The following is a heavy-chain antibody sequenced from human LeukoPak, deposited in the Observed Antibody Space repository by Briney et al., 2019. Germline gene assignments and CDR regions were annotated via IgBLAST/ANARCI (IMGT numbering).Heavy chain of an antibody. CDR3: ARDTLRQLVGPTGYYFDY. Sequence: SVKVSCKASGGTFSSYAISWVRQAPGQGLEWMGGIIPIFGTANYAQKFQGRVTITADESTSTAYMELSSLRSEDTAVYYCARDTLRQLVGPTGYYFDYWGQGTLVTVSS. CDR1: GGTFSSYA. V-gene: IGHV1-69*01. CDR2: IIPIFGTA. J-gene: IGHJ4*02. D-gene: IGHD6-6*01.